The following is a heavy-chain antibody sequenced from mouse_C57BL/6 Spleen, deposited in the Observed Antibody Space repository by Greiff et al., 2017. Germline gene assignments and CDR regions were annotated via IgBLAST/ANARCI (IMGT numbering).Heavy chain of an antibody. CDR3: ARRGDGDYWYFDV. Sequence: VQLKESGPGMVKPSQSLSLTCTVTGYSITSGYDWHWIRHFPGNKLEWMGYISYSGSTNYNPSLKSRISITHDTSKNHFFLKLNSVTTEDTATYYCARRGDGDYWYFDVWGTGTTVTVSS. CDR1: GYSITSGYD. D-gene: IGHD3-3*01. V-gene: IGHV3-1*01. CDR2: ISYSGST. J-gene: IGHJ1*03.